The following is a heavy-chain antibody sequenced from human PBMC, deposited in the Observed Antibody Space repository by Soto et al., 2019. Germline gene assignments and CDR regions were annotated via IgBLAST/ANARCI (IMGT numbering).Heavy chain of an antibody. CDR3: ARLGGLATISYYFDF. CDR2: IYYSGSA. CDR1: GGSISSYY. D-gene: IGHD3-16*01. J-gene: IGHJ4*02. Sequence: PSETLSLTCTVSGGSISSYYWSWIRQPPGKGLEWIGNIYYSGSANYNPSLKSRVTISLDTSKTQFPLTLNPVTAADSAASFCARLGGLATISYYFDFWGPGARVTVSS. V-gene: IGHV4-59*08.